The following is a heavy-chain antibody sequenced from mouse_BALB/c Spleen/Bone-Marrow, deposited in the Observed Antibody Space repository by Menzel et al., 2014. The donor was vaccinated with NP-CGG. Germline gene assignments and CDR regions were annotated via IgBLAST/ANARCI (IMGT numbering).Heavy chain of an antibody. CDR2: ITSGGSYT. J-gene: IGHJ2*01. CDR3: TRDNGPFDY. CDR1: GFTFSSYT. Sequence: EVKLMESGGGLVKPGGSLKLSCAASGFTFSSYTMSWVRQTPEKRLEWVATITSGGSYTYYPDSVKGRFTISRDNAKNTLYPQMSSLKSEDTAMYYCTRDNGPFDYWGQGTTLTVSS. D-gene: IGHD1-2*01. V-gene: IGHV5-6-4*01.